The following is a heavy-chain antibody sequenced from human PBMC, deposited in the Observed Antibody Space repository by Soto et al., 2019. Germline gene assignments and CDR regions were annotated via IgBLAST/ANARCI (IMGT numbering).Heavy chain of an antibody. CDR3: ARFAPSLYSSSYSVADY. V-gene: IGHV4-34*01. CDR2: INHSGST. D-gene: IGHD6-6*01. J-gene: IGHJ4*02. CDR1: GGSFSGYY. Sequence: PSETLSLTCAVYGGSFSGYYWSWIRQPPGKGMEWIGEINHSGSTNYNPSLKSRVTISVDTSKNQFSLKLSSVTAADTAVYYCARFAPSLYSSSYSVADYWGKGTLVTVSS.